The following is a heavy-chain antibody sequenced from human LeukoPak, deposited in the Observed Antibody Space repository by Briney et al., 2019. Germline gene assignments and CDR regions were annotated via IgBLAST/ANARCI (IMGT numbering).Heavy chain of an antibody. V-gene: IGHV4-30-4*01. CDR3: GRYTSSWNSTNYYYAMDV. Sequence: SQTLSLTCTVSGGSISSGDYYWSWIRQPPGKGLEWIGYIYYSGSTYYNPSLKSRVTISVDTSKNQFSLKLTSVTAADTAVYYCGRYTSSWNSTNYYYAMDVWGKGTTVTVSS. CDR2: IYYSGST. J-gene: IGHJ6*04. D-gene: IGHD6-13*01. CDR1: GGSISSGDYY.